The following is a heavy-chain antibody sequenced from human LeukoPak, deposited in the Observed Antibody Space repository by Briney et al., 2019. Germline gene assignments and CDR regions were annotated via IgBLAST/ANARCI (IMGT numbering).Heavy chain of an antibody. V-gene: IGHV3-23*01. CDR2: ISGSGGST. Sequence: GGSLRLSCAASGFTFSSYAMSWVRQAPGKGLEWVSAISGSGGSTYYADSVKGRFTISRDNAKNSLYLQMNSLRAEDTAVYYCARTDCSGGSCYLDAFDIWGQGTMVTVSS. CDR1: GFTFSSYA. CDR3: ARTDCSGGSCYLDAFDI. J-gene: IGHJ3*02. D-gene: IGHD2-15*01.